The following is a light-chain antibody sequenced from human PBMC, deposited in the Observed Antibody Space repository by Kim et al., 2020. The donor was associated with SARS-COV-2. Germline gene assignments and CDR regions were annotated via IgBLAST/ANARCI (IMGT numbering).Light chain of an antibody. J-gene: IGKJ4*01. CDR3: HHRSDWPLT. Sequence: PGERATLSCRASQSVTTFLAWYQQKPGQAPSLLIYDASYRATGVPARFSGSGSGTDFTLTISSLEPEDFAVYYCHHRSDWPLTFGGGTKVDIK. CDR1: QSVTTF. CDR2: DAS. V-gene: IGKV3-11*01.